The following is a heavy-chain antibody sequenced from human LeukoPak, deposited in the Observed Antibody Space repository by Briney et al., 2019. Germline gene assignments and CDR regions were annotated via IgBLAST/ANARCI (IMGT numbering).Heavy chain of an antibody. V-gene: IGHV4-34*01. Sequence: SETLSLTCAVYGESFSGYYWSWIRQPPGKGLEWIGEINHSGSTNYNPSLKSRVTISVDTSQDQFSLQLTSVTAADTAVYYCARDHLANLASRLFDPWGQGTLVTVSS. D-gene: IGHD3-3*01. J-gene: IGHJ5*02. CDR1: GESFSGYY. CDR3: ARDHLANLASRLFDP. CDR2: INHSGST.